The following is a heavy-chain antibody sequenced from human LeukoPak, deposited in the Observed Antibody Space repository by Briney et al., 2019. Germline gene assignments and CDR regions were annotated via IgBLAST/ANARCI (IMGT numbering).Heavy chain of an antibody. J-gene: IGHJ4*02. V-gene: IGHV3-30*02. Sequence: GGSLRLSCAASGFIFSDYGMHWVRQAPGKGLEWVAFISHDGSNKYYVDSVEGRFTVSRDSSTLYLQMNSLRREDTAVYYCAKDGSGWFTFDYWGQGTLVTVSS. CDR1: GFIFSDYG. D-gene: IGHD6-19*01. CDR2: ISHDGSNK. CDR3: AKDGSGWFTFDY.